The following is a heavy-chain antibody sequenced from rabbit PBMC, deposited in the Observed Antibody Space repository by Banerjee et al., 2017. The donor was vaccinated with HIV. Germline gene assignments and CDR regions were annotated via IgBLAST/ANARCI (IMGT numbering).Heavy chain of an antibody. J-gene: IGHJ4*01. CDR1: GFSFRSSYW. CDR2: TYISNDST. CDR3: ARGGIDGGDGYDL. V-gene: IGHV1S45*01. Sequence: EQLEESGGDLVKPEGSLTLTCTASGFSFRSSYWICWVRQAPGKGLEWIACTYISNDSTYYASWAKGRFTISKTSSTTVTLQMTRLTAADTATYFCARGGIDGGDGYDLWGQGTLVTVS. D-gene: IGHD6-1*01.